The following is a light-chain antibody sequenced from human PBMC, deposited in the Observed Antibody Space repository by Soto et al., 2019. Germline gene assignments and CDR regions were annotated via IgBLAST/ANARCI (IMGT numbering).Light chain of an antibody. V-gene: IGLV2-14*03. CDR3: SSYTSSGTVL. J-gene: IGLJ2*01. CDR2: EVS. Sequence: QSVLTQPASVSGSPGQSITISCTGTSSDVGGYTYVSWYQQHPGKAPKLMIYEVSNRPSGDSNRFSGSKSGNTASLTISGLQAEDEADYYCSSYTSSGTVLFGGGTKVTVL. CDR1: SSDVGGYTY.